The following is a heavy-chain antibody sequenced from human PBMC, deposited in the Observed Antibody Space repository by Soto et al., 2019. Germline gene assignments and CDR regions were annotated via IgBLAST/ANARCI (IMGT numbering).Heavy chain of an antibody. CDR2: IYYSGST. V-gene: IGHV4-39*01. D-gene: IGHD2-15*01. J-gene: IGHJ4*02. Sequence: SETLSLTCTVSGGSISSSSYYWGWIRQPPGKGLEWIGSIYYSGSTYYNPSLKSRVTISVDTSKNQFSLKLSSVTAADTAVYYCAMGLGYCSGGSCPAPFPDYWGQGTLVTVSS. CDR1: GGSISSSSYY. CDR3: AMGLGYCSGGSCPAPFPDY.